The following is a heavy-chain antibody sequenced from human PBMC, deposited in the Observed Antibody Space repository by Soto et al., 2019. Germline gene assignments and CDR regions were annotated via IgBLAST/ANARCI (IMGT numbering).Heavy chain of an antibody. CDR2: IHENGGT. CDR1: GGSVSSSNYY. J-gene: IGHJ3*02. D-gene: IGHD3-9*01. Sequence: QVQLQESGPGLVKPSETLSLTCTVSGGSVSSSNYYWGWIRQPPGKGLEWIAYIHENGGTNYYPSIKSRVTISIDTSENQFSLNLSSVTAADKAVYYCARLGDIFTSDDAFDIWGQGTMVTVSS. V-gene: IGHV4-61*01. CDR3: ARLGDIFTSDDAFDI.